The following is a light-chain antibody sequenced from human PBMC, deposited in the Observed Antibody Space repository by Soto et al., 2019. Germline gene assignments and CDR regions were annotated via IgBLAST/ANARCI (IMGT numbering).Light chain of an antibody. CDR1: SGDVGGYDY. V-gene: IGLV2-14*03. J-gene: IGLJ2*01. CDR3: NSYTSIGTGV. CDR2: DVS. Sequence: QSALTQPASVSGSPGQSITISCTGTSGDVGGYDYVSWYQQYPGKAPKLMIYDVSNRPSGVSSRFSGSKSGNTASLTISGLQAEDEADYYCNSYTSIGTGVFGGGTKVTVL.